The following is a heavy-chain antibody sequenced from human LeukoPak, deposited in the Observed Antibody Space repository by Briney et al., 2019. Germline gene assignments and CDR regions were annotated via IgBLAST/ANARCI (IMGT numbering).Heavy chain of an antibody. Sequence: GESLKISCKASGYSFTSYWISWWRQMPGKSLQWMGIIYPGDADTRYSPSFQGQVTISADKSISTAYLQWSRLKASDTAMYYCARISDIVVGYYGMDVWGQGTTVTVSS. CDR3: ARISDIVVGYYGMDV. CDR2: IYPGDADT. D-gene: IGHD2-2*01. V-gene: IGHV5-51*01. J-gene: IGHJ6*02. CDR1: GYSFTSYW.